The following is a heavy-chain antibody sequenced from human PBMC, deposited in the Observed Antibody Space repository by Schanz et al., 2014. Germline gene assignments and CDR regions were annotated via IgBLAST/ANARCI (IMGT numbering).Heavy chain of an antibody. V-gene: IGHV1-46*01. CDR1: GYTFTNFY. CDR2: INPSEGGT. CDR3: ARGYGDSPTDF. D-gene: IGHD4-17*01. J-gene: IGHJ4*02. Sequence: QVQLVQSGTEVKKPGASVKVSCKASGYTFTNFYIHWVRQAPGQGLEWVGIINPSEGGTSFPQKFKDRLTMTRDTSTSTFYMELSSLRSEDTAVYYCARGYGDSPTDFWGQGTLVTVSS.